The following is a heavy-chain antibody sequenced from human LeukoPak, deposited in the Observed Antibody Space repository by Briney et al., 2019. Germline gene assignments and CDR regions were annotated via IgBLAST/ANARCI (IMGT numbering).Heavy chain of an antibody. CDR1: GYTFPGYY. CDR2: INPNSGGT. V-gene: IGHV1-2*02. Sequence: ASVKLSCKASGYTFPGYYMHWVPQAPGQGLEWMGWINPNSGGTNYAQKFQGRVTMTRDTSISTAYMELSRLRSDDTAVYYCAREHSSSSGKVFDYWGQGTLVTVSS. CDR3: AREHSSSSGKVFDY. D-gene: IGHD6-6*01. J-gene: IGHJ4*02.